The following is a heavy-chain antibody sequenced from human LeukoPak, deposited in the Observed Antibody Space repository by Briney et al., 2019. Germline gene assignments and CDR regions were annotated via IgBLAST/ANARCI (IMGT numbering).Heavy chain of an antibody. J-gene: IGHJ4*02. CDR1: GGSISSSSYY. D-gene: IGHD3-3*01. Sequence: SETLSLTCTVSGGSISSSSYYWGWIRQPPGKGLEWIGSIYYSGSTYYNPSLKSRVTISVDTSKNQFSLKLSSVTAADTAVYYCASVYYGIFGVVSTFDYWGQGTLVTVSS. CDR3: ASVYYGIFGVVSTFDY. CDR2: IYYSGST. V-gene: IGHV4-39*01.